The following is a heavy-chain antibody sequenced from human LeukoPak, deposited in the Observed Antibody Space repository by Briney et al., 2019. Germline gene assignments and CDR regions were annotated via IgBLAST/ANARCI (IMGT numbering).Heavy chain of an antibody. D-gene: IGHD5-18*01. J-gene: IGHJ4*02. CDR3: ARGLVQLWSDLYFDY. V-gene: IGHV1-69*04. CDR1: GGTFSSYA. Sequence: GASVKVSFKASGGTFSSYAISWVRQAPGQGLEWMGRIIPILGIANYAQKFQGRVTITADKSTSTAYMELSSLRSEDTAVYYCARGLVQLWSDLYFDYWGQGTLVTVSS. CDR2: IIPILGIA.